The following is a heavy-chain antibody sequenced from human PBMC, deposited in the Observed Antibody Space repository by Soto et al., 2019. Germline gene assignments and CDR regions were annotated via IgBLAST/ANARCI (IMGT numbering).Heavy chain of an antibody. V-gene: IGHV1-46*03. Sequence: ASVKVSCKASGYTFTSYYMHWVRQAPGQGLEWMGIINPSGGSTSYAQKFQGRVTMTRDTSTSTVYMELSSLRSEDTAVYYCARAVGAILGVVIRVPYAFDIWGQGTMVTVSS. J-gene: IGHJ3*02. CDR3: ARAVGAILGVVIRVPYAFDI. D-gene: IGHD3-3*01. CDR1: GYTFTSYY. CDR2: INPSGGST.